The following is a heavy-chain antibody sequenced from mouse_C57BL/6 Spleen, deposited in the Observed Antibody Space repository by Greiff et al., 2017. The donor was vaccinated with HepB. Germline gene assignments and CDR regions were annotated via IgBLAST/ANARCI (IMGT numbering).Heavy chain of an antibody. CDR1: GYTFTDYY. V-gene: IGHV1-26*01. CDR2: INPNNGGT. D-gene: IGHD1-1*01. J-gene: IGHJ1*03. CDR3: ARKDYGSSHWYFDV. Sequence: EVQLQQSGPELVKPGASVKISCKASGYTFTDYYMNWVKQSHGKSLAWIGDINPNNGGTSYNQKFKGKATLTVDKSSSTAYMERRSLTSEDSAVYYCARKDYGSSHWYFDVWGTGTTVTVSS.